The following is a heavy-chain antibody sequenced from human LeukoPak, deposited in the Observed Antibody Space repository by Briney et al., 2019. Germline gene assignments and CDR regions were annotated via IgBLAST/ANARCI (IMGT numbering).Heavy chain of an antibody. CDR1: GGSLSAYS. Sequence: SETLSLTCAVSGGSLSAYSWSWMRQPPEKGLEWIGEINQSGSTSYKASLKSRVSMSVDTSKKQFSLKLRSVTAADTAVYYCAREDIAVVPAAVPGKDYYYYFDVWGKGTTVTVSS. V-gene: IGHV4-34*01. J-gene: IGHJ6*03. CDR2: INQSGST. CDR3: AREDIAVVPAAVPGKDYYYYFDV. D-gene: IGHD2-2*01.